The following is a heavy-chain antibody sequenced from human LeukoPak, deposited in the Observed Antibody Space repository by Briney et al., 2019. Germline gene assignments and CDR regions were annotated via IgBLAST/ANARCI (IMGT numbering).Heavy chain of an antibody. J-gene: IGHJ4*02. V-gene: IGHV3-23*01. CDR1: GFTFSSYS. Sequence: GGSLRRSCAASGFTFSSYSMSWVRQAPGKGLDWVSAISSGGDNTYYSDSVKGRFTISRDDSENTLYLQMSSLRAEDTAVYYCAKHQVRSHDYWGQGTLVTVSS. CDR2: ISSGGDNT. CDR3: AKHQVRSHDY.